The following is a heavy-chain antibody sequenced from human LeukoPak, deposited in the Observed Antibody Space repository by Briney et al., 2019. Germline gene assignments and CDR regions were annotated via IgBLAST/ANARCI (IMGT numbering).Heavy chain of an antibody. CDR1: NDSFSNYY. Sequence: SETLSLTCTVSNDSFSNYYWTWLRQSPGKALEWIGYVYYSDKTHYNPSLKSRVFISVDTSQNQFSLRLSSVTAADTAVYYCARGSWQLAEEVYWGQGTLVTVSS. D-gene: IGHD6-6*01. CDR2: VYYSDKT. J-gene: IGHJ4*02. V-gene: IGHV4-59*12. CDR3: ARGSWQLAEEVY.